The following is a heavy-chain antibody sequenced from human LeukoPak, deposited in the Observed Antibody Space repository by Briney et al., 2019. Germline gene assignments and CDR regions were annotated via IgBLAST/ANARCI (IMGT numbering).Heavy chain of an antibody. CDR2: IKPDGSEK. CDR1: GFTFSTYW. J-gene: IGHJ4*01. V-gene: IGHV3-7*01. CDR3: ARAGTGKWQWYLIDY. D-gene: IGHD6-19*01. Sequence: GGSLGLSCEASGFTFSTYWMSWVRQAPGKGLEWVANIKPDGSEKYYADSVRGRVTTSRDNTKNSLLLQMNSLRVEDSGVYYCARAGTGKWQWYLIDYWGQGILVTVSS.